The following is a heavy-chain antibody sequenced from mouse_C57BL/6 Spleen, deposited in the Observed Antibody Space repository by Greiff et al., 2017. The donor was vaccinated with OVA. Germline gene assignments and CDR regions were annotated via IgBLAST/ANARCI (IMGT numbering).Heavy chain of an antibody. CDR1: GYTFTSYW. CDR3: ARAPPPYYAMDY. J-gene: IGHJ4*01. Sequence: QVHVKQPGAELVKPGASVKLSCKASGYTFTSYWMHWVKQRPGQGLEWIGMIHPNSGSTNYNEKFKSKATLTVDKSSSTAYMQLSSLTSEDSAVYYCARAPPPYYAMDYWGQGTSVTVSS. V-gene: IGHV1-64*01. CDR2: IHPNSGST.